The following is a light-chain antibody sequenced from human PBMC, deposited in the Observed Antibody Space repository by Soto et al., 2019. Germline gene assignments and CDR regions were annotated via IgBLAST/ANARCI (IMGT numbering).Light chain of an antibody. CDR3: SSYTSISTYV. CDR1: SSDVGGYNY. V-gene: IGLV2-11*01. J-gene: IGLJ1*01. CDR2: NVS. Sequence: LTQPRSVSGSPGQSVTISCTGTSSDVGGYNYVSWYQQHPGKAPKLMIYNVSKRPSGAPDRFSGSKSGNTASLTISGLQAEDEADYYCSSYTSISTYVFGTGTKVTVL.